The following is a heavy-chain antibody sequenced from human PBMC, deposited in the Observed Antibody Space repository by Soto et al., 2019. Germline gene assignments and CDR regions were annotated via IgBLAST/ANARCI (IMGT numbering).Heavy chain of an antibody. CDR1: GYTFTSYY. J-gene: IGHJ5*02. CDR2: IHPSGGST. CDR3: ARVRRITGSRGNWFDP. D-gene: IGHD1-20*01. V-gene: IGHV1-46*03. Sequence: QVQLVQSGAEVKKPGASVKVSCKASGYTFTSYYMHWVRQAPGQGLEWMGIIHPSGGSTSYAQKFQGRVNMTRDTSTSTVYMELSSLRSEATAVYYCARVRRITGSRGNWFDPWGQGTLVTVSS.